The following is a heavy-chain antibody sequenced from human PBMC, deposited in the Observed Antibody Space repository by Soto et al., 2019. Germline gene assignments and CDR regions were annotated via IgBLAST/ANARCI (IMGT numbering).Heavy chain of an antibody. CDR1: GYTFSSYG. D-gene: IGHD3-22*01. CDR3: ARDFYQSSGYCDY. J-gene: IGHJ4*02. Sequence: QVQLVQSGAEVKKPGASVKVSCKAYGYTFSSYGLSWVRQAPGQGLEWMGWISAYSGNTVYTQRFKGRLTMATDTSTGTAYMELRSLRSDETDVYYCARDFYQSSGYCDYWGQRTLVTVSS. CDR2: ISAYSGNT. V-gene: IGHV1-18*01.